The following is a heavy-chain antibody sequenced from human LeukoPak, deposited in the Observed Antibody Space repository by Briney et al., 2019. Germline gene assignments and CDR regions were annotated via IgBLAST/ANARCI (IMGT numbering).Heavy chain of an antibody. CDR3: AKDMSEMATAPGY. CDR2: INSESKSI. D-gene: IGHD5-24*01. Sequence: GGSLRLSCTASGFTFSRYPMNWVRQAPGKGLEWVSYINSESKSIYYAGSVKGRFTISRDNAKNSLYLQMNSLRAEDTALYYCAKDMSEMATAPGYWGQGTLVTVSS. V-gene: IGHV3-48*04. CDR1: GFTFSRYP. J-gene: IGHJ4*02.